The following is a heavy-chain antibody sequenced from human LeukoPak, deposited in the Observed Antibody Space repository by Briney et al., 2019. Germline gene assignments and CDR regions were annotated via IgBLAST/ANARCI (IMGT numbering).Heavy chain of an antibody. CDR2: INPNSGGT. V-gene: IGHV1-2*02. Sequence: ASVKVSCKASGYTFTRYYMHWVRQAPGQGLEWMGWINPNSGGTNYAQKFQGRVTITRDTSISTAYMELSRLRSDDTAVYYCARVDCSSTSCYTYFDYWGQGTLVTVSS. J-gene: IGHJ4*02. CDR1: GYTFTRYY. D-gene: IGHD2-2*02. CDR3: ARVDCSSTSCYTYFDY.